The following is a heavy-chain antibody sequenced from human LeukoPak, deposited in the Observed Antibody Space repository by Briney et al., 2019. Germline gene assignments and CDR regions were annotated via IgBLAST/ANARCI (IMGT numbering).Heavy chain of an antibody. J-gene: IGHJ4*02. Sequence: GGSLKLSCAASGFTFSGSAMHWVRQASGKGLEWVGRIRSKANSYATAYAASVKGRLTISRDDSKNTAYLQMNSPKTEDTAVYYCTSTYYYDSSGYYVFDYWGQGTLVTVSS. CDR2: IRSKANSYAT. CDR3: TSTYYYDSSGYYVFDY. D-gene: IGHD3-22*01. CDR1: GFTFSGSA. V-gene: IGHV3-73*01.